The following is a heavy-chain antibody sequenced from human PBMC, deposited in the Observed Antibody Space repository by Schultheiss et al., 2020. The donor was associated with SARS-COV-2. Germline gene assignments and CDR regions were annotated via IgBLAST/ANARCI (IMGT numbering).Heavy chain of an antibody. D-gene: IGHD6-19*01. CDR3: ASGGVAGTFDY. Sequence: SETLSLTCAVSGYSISSGYYWGWIRQPPWNGLEWIGSIYHSGSTYYNPYLKSRVTISVDTSKNQFSLKLSSVTAADTAVYYCASGGVAGTFDYWGQGTLVTVSS. J-gene: IGHJ4*02. V-gene: IGHV4-38-2*01. CDR2: IYHSGST. CDR1: GYSISSGYY.